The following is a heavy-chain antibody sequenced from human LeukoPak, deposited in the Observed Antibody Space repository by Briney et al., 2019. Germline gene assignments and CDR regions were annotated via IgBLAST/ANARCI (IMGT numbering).Heavy chain of an antibody. CDR3: TREGSSPIKPPRY. CDR2: IRTKGYGGTT. Sequence: PGGSLRLSCTASKFTFDDYAMSWFRQAPGKGLEWVGFIRTKGYGGTTEYAASVKGRFTISRDDSKSVAYLHMNSLKTEDTAVYYCTREGSSPIKPPRYWGQGTLVTVSS. V-gene: IGHV3-49*03. D-gene: IGHD3-9*01. CDR1: KFTFDDYA. J-gene: IGHJ4*02.